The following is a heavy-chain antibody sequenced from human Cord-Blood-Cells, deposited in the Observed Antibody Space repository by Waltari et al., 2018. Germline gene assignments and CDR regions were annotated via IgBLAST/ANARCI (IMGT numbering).Heavy chain of an antibody. Sequence: SGFTFSSYAMSWVRQAPGKGLEWVSAISGSGGSTYYADSVKGRFTISRDNSKNTLYLQMNSLRAEDTAVYYCAKASKDIVVVPAAINNYYYYGMDVWGQGTTVTVSS. CDR1: GFTFSSYA. CDR2: ISGSGGST. V-gene: IGHV3-23*01. J-gene: IGHJ6*02. CDR3: AKASKDIVVVPAAINNYYYYGMDV. D-gene: IGHD2-2*01.